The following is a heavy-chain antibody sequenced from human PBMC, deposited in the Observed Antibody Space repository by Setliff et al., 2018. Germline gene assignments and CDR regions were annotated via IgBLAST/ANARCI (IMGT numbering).Heavy chain of an antibody. CDR1: GYTFTRYY. D-gene: IGHD3-10*01. V-gene: IGHV1-18*01. CDR2: VTIYNGNT. J-gene: IGHJ4*02. Sequence: ASVKVSCKASGYTFTRYYMYWVRQAPGQGLEWMGWVTIYNGNTKYAQNLQGRLTLTTDRSTSTVYMELGSLTTDDTAIYYCARVESMVRGKNILRHFDYWGQGTQVTVSS. CDR3: ARVESMVRGKNILRHFDY.